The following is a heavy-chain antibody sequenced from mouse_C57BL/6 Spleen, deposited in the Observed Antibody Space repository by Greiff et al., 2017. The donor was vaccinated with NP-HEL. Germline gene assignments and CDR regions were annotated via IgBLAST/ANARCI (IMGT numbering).Heavy chain of an antibody. J-gene: IGHJ4*01. CDR1: GFSLTSYG. D-gene: IGHD3-2*02. V-gene: IGHV2-6*03. CDR3: ARGDSSGYVIAMDY. CDR2: IWSDGST. Sequence: QVQLKESGPGLVAPSQSLSITCTVSGFSLTSYGVHWVRQPPGKGLEWLVVIWSDGSTTYNSAIKSRLSISKDNSKSQVFLKMNSLQTDDTAMYSCARGDSSGYVIAMDYWGQGTSVTVSS.